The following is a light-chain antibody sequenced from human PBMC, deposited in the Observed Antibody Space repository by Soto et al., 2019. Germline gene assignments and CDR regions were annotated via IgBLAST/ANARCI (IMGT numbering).Light chain of an antibody. J-gene: IGKJ5*01. Sequence: EIVLTQSPGTPSLSPGERATLSCRASQSVRNSLLAWYQQKPGQPPRLLIYDASTRATATPERFSGSGSGTDFTLTISRLEPEDFAVYYCQQYGSSPITFGQGTRLEIK. CDR2: DAS. CDR3: QQYGSSPIT. V-gene: IGKV3-20*01. CDR1: QSVRNSL.